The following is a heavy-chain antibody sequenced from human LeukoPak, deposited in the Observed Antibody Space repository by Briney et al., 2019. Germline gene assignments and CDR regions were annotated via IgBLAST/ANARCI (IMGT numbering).Heavy chain of an antibody. D-gene: IGHD5-18*01. CDR1: VYTFTAYD. CDR2: ISPNSGDT. V-gene: IGHV1-2*02. CDR3: ARVGYKYADF. Sequence: ASVKVACKASVYTFTAYDIHWMRQSPRQGLEWLGWISPNSGDTNYAQKFQGRVTMTSDSSISTVFMDLSRLSSDDTAVYFCARVGYKYADFWGQGSQVTVSS. J-gene: IGHJ4*02.